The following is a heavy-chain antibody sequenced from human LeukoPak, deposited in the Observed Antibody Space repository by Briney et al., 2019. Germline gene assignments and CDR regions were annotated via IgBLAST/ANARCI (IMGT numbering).Heavy chain of an antibody. Sequence: GASVKVSCKASGYTFTSYDINWVRQATGQGLEWVGWINLNSGHTGFAQKFQGRVTLTWDTSISTAYMELSSLTSEDTAVYYCARNIVATTNYDSWGQGTLVTVSS. CDR3: ARNIVATTNYDS. CDR1: GYTFTSYD. J-gene: IGHJ4*02. V-gene: IGHV1-8*01. D-gene: IGHD5-12*01. CDR2: INLNSGHT.